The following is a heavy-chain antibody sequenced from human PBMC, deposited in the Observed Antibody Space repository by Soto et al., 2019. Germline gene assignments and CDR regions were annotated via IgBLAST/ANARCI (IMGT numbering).Heavy chain of an antibody. D-gene: IGHD3-10*01. CDR1: GFTFTSSG. CDR3: AASKGDAADGFDF. CDR2: IVVASGNT. J-gene: IGHJ3*01. Sequence: QIQLVQSGPEVKKPGTSVKVSCKTSGFTFTSSGVQWVRQARGQRLEWIGWIVVASGNTNYAQKFQERVTITRDMSTSTAYMEMSSLRSEDTAVYYCAASKGDAADGFDFWGQGTMVTVSS. V-gene: IGHV1-58*01.